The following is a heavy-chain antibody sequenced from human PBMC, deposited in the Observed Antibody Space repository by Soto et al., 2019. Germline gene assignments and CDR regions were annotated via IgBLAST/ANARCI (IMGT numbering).Heavy chain of an antibody. J-gene: IGHJ6*03. V-gene: IGHV4-34*01. CDR1: GGTFSGYY. D-gene: IGHD2-2*01. Sequence: SETLSLTCAVYGGTFSGYYWSWIRQPPGKGLEWIGEINHSGSTNYNPSLKSRVTISVDTSKNQFSLKLSSVTAADTAVYYCARGVVGEIVVVPVDYYYYMDVWGKGTTVTVSS. CDR3: ARGVVGEIVVVPVDYYYYMDV. CDR2: INHSGST.